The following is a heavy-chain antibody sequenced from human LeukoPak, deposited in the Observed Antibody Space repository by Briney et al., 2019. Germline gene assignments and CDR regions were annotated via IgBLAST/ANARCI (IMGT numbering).Heavy chain of an antibody. CDR2: INHSGRT. D-gene: IGHD5-12*01. J-gene: IGHJ3*02. CDR1: GGSFSGYY. V-gene: IGHV4-34*01. CDR3: ARNIVATPGWAFDI. Sequence: SETLSLTCAVYGGSFSGYYWSWIRQPPGKGLEWIGEINHSGRTNYNPSLKSRVTISVDTSKNQFSLELRSVTAADTAVYYCARNIVATPGWAFDIWGQGTMVTVSS.